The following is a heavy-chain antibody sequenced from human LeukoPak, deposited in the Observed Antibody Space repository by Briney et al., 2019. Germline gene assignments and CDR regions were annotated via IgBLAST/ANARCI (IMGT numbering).Heavy chain of an antibody. CDR3: AKGGNVCLIDY. CDR1: GFTFSSYA. Sequence: GGSLRLSCAASGFTFSSYAMHWVRQAPGKGLEWVAVISYDGSNKYYADSVKGRFTISRDNSKNTLYLQMNSLRAEDTAVYYCAKGGNVCLIDYWGQGTLVTVSS. V-gene: IGHV3-30*04. J-gene: IGHJ4*02. D-gene: IGHD3-10*01. CDR2: ISYDGSNK.